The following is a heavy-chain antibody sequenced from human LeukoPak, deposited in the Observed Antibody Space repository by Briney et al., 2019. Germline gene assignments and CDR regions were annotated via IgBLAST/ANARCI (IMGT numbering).Heavy chain of an antibody. Sequence: ASVKVSCKASGGTFSSYAISWVRQAPGQGLEWMGWISAYNGNTNYAQKLQDRVTMTRDTSTSTVYMELRSLTSEDTAVYYCASDDYDNSAYSYWGQGTLVTVSS. V-gene: IGHV1-18*01. CDR1: GGTFSSYA. CDR3: ASDDYDNSAYSY. D-gene: IGHD3-22*01. CDR2: ISAYNGNT. J-gene: IGHJ4*02.